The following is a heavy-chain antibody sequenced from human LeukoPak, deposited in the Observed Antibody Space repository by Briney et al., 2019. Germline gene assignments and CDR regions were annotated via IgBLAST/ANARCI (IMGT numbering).Heavy chain of an antibody. Sequence: ASVKVSCKASGYTFTSYGISWVRQAPGQGLEWMGWISAYNGNTNYAQKLQGRVTMTTDTSTSTAYMELRSLRSDDTAVYYCASAWRKQWPAEFDYWGQGTLVTVSS. CDR2: ISAYNGNT. CDR1: GYTFTSYG. CDR3: ASAWRKQWPAEFDY. V-gene: IGHV1-18*04. D-gene: IGHD6-19*01. J-gene: IGHJ4*02.